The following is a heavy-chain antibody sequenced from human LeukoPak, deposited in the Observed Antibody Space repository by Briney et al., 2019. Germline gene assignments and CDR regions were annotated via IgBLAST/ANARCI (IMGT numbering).Heavy chain of an antibody. V-gene: IGHV4-38-2*02. CDR1: GYSISSGYY. J-gene: IGHJ4*02. CDR2: IYHSGST. CDR3: ARVPKTYYYDSSGYQSDY. Sequence: PSETLSLTCTVSGYSISSGYYWGWIRQPPGKGLEWIGSIYHSGSTNYNPSLKSRVTISVDTSKNQFSLKLSSVTAADTAVYYCARVPKTYYYDSSGYQSDYWGQGTLVTVSS. D-gene: IGHD3-22*01.